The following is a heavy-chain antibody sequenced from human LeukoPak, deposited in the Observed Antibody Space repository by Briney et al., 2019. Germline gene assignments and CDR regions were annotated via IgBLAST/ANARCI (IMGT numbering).Heavy chain of an antibody. J-gene: IGHJ4*02. CDR1: GFTFSSCA. CDR3: AKEQITMVRGVISPSFDY. CDR2: ISGSGGST. D-gene: IGHD3-10*01. Sequence: PGVSLRLSCAASGFTFSSCAMSWVRQAPGKGLEWVSAISGSGGSTYYEDSVKGRVTISRDNSKNTLYLQMNSLRAEDTAVYYRAKEQITMVRGVISPSFDYWGQGTLVTVSS. V-gene: IGHV3-23*01.